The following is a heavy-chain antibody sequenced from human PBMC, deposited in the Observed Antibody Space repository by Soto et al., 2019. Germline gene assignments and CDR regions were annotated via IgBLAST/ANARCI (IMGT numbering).Heavy chain of an antibody. J-gene: IGHJ4*02. V-gene: IGHV1-69*02. CDR2: IIPILGIA. CDR1: GGTFSSYT. CDR3: ASNPYNWNDRGY. D-gene: IGHD1-20*01. Sequence: QVQLVQSGAEVKKPGSSVKVSCKASGGTFSSYTISWVRQAPGQGLEWMGRIIPILGIANYAQKFQGRVTITADKSTSTAYMELSILRSEDTAVYYCASNPYNWNDRGYWGQGTLVTVSS.